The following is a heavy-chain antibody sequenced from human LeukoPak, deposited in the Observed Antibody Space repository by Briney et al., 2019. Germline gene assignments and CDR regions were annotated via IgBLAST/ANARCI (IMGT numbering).Heavy chain of an antibody. Sequence: GGSLRLSCAASGFTFSDFYMTWIRQAPGKGLEWVSYSSNGGSTIYYADSVKGRFTISRDNAKNSLYLQMNSLRAEDTAVYYCAKLSYDSSGSSNPSFDCWGQGALVTVSS. J-gene: IGHJ4*02. CDR3: AKLSYDSSGSSNPSFDC. D-gene: IGHD3-22*01. CDR1: GFTFSDFY. CDR2: SSNGGSTI. V-gene: IGHV3-11*01.